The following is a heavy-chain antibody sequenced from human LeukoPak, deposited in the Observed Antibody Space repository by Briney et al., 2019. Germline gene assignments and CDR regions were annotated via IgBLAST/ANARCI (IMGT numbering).Heavy chain of an antibody. CDR3: ARRSKYGDYQDLHYYYMDV. V-gene: IGHV4-39*01. D-gene: IGHD4-17*01. Sequence: SETLSLTCTVSGGSISSSSYYWGWIRQPPGKGLEWIVSIYYSGSTYYNPSLKSRVTISVDTSKNQFSLKLSSVTAADTAVYYCARRSKYGDYQDLHYYYMDVWGKGTTVTISS. CDR1: GGSISSSSYY. CDR2: IYYSGST. J-gene: IGHJ6*03.